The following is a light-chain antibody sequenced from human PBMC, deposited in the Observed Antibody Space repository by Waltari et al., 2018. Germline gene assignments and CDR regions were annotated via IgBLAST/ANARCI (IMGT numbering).Light chain of an antibody. V-gene: IGLV1-44*01. CDR2: SNN. CDR3: AAWDDSLNGVV. Sequence: QSFLTQPPSASGTPGQRVTISCSGSSSNIGSNTVNWYQQPPGTAPKRPIYSNNRWPSGAPDRFSGSKAGISASLAISGLQSEDEADYYCAAWDDSLNGVVFGGGTKLTVL. CDR1: SSNIGSNT. J-gene: IGLJ2*01.